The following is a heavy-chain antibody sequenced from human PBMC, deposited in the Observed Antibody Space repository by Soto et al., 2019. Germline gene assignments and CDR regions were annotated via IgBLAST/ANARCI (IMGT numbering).Heavy chain of an antibody. V-gene: IGHV4-39*01. CDR2: ISYTGNT. CDR1: GDSISSAGYS. Sequence: SETLSLTCTVSGDSISSAGYSWGWIRQPPGKGLEYIGTISYTGNTYYNSSLMSRVTISLDTSKNQFSLKLTSVTAADTAVYYCARARGARYFDYWGQGTLVTVSS. CDR3: ARARGARYFDY. J-gene: IGHJ4*02. D-gene: IGHD2-15*01.